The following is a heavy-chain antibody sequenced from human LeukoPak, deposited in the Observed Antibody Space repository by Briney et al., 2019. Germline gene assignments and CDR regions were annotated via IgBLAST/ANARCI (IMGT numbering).Heavy chain of an antibody. D-gene: IGHD3-3*01. CDR3: ARLTLTGVGGRGWFDA. CDR2: MPYGGNVADNEIP. J-gene: IGHJ5*02. Sequence: PSETLSLTCIVSGDSISNSGWSWGWIRQPPGKGLEWMGTMPYGGNVADNEIPSYNPSLKSRVSISADTSKNQLSLKVNSVPAADTASYYCARLTLTGVGGRGWFDAWGQGTLVIVSS. V-gene: IGHV4-39*01. CDR1: GDSISNSGWS.